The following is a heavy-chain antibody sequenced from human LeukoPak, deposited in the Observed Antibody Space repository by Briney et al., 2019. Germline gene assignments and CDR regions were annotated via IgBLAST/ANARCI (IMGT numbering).Heavy chain of an antibody. Sequence: GGSLRLSCAASGFTFSSAWMNWVRQAPGKGLEWVAVISYDGSNKYYADSVKGRFTISRDNSKNTLYLQMNSLGAEDTAVYYCARGYCSGGSCYVDYWGQGTLVTVSS. CDR1: GFTFSSAW. V-gene: IGHV3-30-3*01. J-gene: IGHJ4*02. CDR2: ISYDGSNK. D-gene: IGHD2-15*01. CDR3: ARGYCSGGSCYVDY.